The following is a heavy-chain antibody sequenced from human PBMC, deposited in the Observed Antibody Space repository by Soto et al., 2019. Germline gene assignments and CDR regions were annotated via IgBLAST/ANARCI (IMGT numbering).Heavy chain of an antibody. V-gene: IGHV5-10-1*01. D-gene: IGHD3-10*01. CDR2: IDPSDSYT. J-gene: IGHJ3*02. CDR1: GYSFTSYW. Sequence: PGESLKISCKGSGYSFTSYWISWVRQMPGKGLEWMGRIDPSDSYTNYSPSFQGHVTISADKSISTAYLQWSSLKASDTAMYYCARFPAYYGSGSYAFDIRGQGTMVTVSS. CDR3: ARFPAYYGSGSYAFDI.